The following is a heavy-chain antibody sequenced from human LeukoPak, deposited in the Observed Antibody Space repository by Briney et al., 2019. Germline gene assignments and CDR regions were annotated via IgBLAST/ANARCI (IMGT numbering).Heavy chain of an antibody. CDR1: GGTFSGYA. D-gene: IGHD3-10*01. Sequence: SVKVSCTASGGTFSGYAISWVRQAPGQGLEWMGGIIPIFGTANYAQKFQGRVTITADESTSTAYMELSSLRSEDTAVYYCARVAGSGSYSYYGMDVWGKGTTVTVSS. CDR2: IIPIFGTA. V-gene: IGHV1-69*13. J-gene: IGHJ6*04. CDR3: ARVAGSGSYSYYGMDV.